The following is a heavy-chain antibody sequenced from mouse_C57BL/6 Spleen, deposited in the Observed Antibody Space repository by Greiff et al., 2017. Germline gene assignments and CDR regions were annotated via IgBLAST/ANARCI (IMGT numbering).Heavy chain of an antibody. CDR3: TTTVVEGAWFAY. D-gene: IGHD1-1*01. J-gene: IGHJ3*01. CDR1: GFNIKDYY. CDR2: IDPEDGDT. Sequence: EVQLQQSGAELVRPGASVKLSCTASGFNIKDYYMHWVKPRPEQGLEWIGRIDPEDGDTEYAPTFQGKATMTADTSSNTAYLQLSSLTSEDTAVYYCTTTVVEGAWFAYWGQGTLVTVSA. V-gene: IGHV14-1*01.